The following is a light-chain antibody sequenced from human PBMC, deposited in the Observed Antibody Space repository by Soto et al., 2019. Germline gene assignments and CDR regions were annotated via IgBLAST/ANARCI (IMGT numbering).Light chain of an antibody. CDR3: QSYDSSLSGSVV. V-gene: IGLV1-40*01. J-gene: IGLJ2*01. Sequence: QSVLTQPPSVSGAPGQRVTISCTGSSSNIGAGYDVHWYQQLPGTAPKLLIYGNXXXXSXXXDXXSXXXXXXXXXXXXXXXXXEDEADYYCQSYDSSLSGSVVFGGGTKLTVL. CDR2: GNX. CDR1: SSNIGAGYD.